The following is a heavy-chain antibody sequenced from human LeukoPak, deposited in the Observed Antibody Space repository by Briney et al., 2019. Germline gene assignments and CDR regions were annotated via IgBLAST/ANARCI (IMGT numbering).Heavy chain of an antibody. CDR2: INHSGST. CDR1: GGSFSGYY. D-gene: IGHD3-10*01. V-gene: IGHV4-34*01. CDR3: ASSGSRGVISGGFYYYYYYMDV. J-gene: IGHJ6*03. Sequence: SETLSLTCAVYGGSFSGYYWSWIRQPPGKGLEWIGEINHSGSTNYNPSLKSRVTISVDTSKNQFSLKLSSVTAADTAVYYCASSGSRGVISGGFYYYYYYMDVWGKGTTVTISS.